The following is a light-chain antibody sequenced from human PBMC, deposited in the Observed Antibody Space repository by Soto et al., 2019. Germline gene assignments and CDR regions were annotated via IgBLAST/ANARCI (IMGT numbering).Light chain of an antibody. V-gene: IGLV2-14*01. CDR2: EVS. J-gene: IGLJ1*01. CDR1: SSDVGGYTS. CDR3: SSYTSSSTV. Sequence: QSVLTQPPSLSGSPGQSITISCTGTSSDVGGYTSVSWYQQHPGKAPKLVIYEVSDRPSGVSSRFSGSKSGNTASLTISGLQAEDEADYYCSSYTSSSTVFGTGTKLTVL.